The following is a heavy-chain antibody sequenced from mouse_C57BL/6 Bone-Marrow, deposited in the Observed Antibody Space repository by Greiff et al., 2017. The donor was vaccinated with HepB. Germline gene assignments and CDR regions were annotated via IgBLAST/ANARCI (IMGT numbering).Heavy chain of an antibody. J-gene: IGHJ1*03. CDR1: GFNIKDYY. D-gene: IGHD1-1*01. V-gene: IGHV14-1*01. Sequence: VQLKQSGAELVRPGASVKLSCTASGFNIKDYYMHWVKQRPEQGLEWIGRIDPEDGDTEYAPKFQGKATMTADTSSNTAYLQLSSLTSEDTAVYYCTTTVVARGYWYFDVWGTGTTVTVSS. CDR2: IDPEDGDT. CDR3: TTTVVARGYWYFDV.